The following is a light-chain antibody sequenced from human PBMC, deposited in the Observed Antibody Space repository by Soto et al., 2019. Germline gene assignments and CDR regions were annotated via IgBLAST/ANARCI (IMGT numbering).Light chain of an antibody. V-gene: IGLV2-8*01. Sequence: SALTQPPSASGSPGQSVTLSCTGTSSDVGGYNYVSWYQQHPGKAPKLMIYEVSKRPSGVPDRFSGSKSGNTASLTVSWLQAEDEADYYCSSYSGSNNFRVFGTGTKLTVL. CDR2: EVS. J-gene: IGLJ1*01. CDR1: SSDVGGYNY. CDR3: SSYSGSNNFRV.